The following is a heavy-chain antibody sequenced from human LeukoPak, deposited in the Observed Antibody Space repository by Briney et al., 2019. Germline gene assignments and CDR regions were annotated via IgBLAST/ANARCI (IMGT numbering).Heavy chain of an antibody. CDR3: ARVEEGYGSGRRENYYYYYMDV. CDR2: IYYSGST. Sequence: PSETLSLTCTVSGVSISSYYWSWIRQPPGKGLEWIGYIYYSGSTNYNPSLKSRVTISVDTSKNQFSLKLSSVTAADTAVYYCARVEEGYGSGRRENYYYYYMDVWGKGTTVTISS. J-gene: IGHJ6*03. CDR1: GVSISSYY. D-gene: IGHD3-10*01. V-gene: IGHV4-59*01.